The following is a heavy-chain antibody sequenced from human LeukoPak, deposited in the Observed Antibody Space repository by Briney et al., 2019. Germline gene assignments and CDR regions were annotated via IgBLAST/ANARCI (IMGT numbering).Heavy chain of an antibody. CDR3: ARGLGYCSSTSCYFDY. J-gene: IGHJ4*02. CDR2: IYPGDSDT. V-gene: IGHV5-51*01. D-gene: IGHD2-2*01. CDR1: GSRFTSYW. Sequence: GESLKISCKGSGSRFTSYWIGWVRQMPGKGLEWMGIIYPGDSDTRYSPSLQGQVPISADKSISTAYLQWSSLKDSDTAMYYCARGLGYCSSTSCYFDYWGQGTLVTVSS.